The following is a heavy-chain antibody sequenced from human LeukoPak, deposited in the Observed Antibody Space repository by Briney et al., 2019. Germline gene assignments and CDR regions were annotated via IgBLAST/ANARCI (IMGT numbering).Heavy chain of an antibody. CDR3: AKETQFYYDTGASYYFDH. J-gene: IGHJ4*02. CDR2: ISWDGGRT. V-gene: IGHV3-43*01. D-gene: IGHD3-22*01. Sequence: GGSLRLSCASPGFAFERHTMHWVRQVSGKGLEWVSLISWDGGRTVYADFVKGRFAISRDNSKNSLYLQMNSLTTEDTAFYYCAKETQFYYDTGASYYFDHWGQGALVTVSS. CDR1: GFAFERHT.